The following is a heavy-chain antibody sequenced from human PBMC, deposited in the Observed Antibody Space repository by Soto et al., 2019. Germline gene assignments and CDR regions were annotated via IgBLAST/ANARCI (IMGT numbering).Heavy chain of an antibody. Sequence: SETLSLTCTVSGGSISSGDYYWSWIRQPPGKGLEWIGYIYYSGSTYYNPSLKSRVTISVDTSKNQFSLKLSSVTAADTAVYYCARDGYYYDSSGYYYHSHGMDVWGQGTTVTVSS. CDR2: IYYSGST. V-gene: IGHV4-30-4*01. CDR3: ARDGYYYDSSGYYYHSHGMDV. D-gene: IGHD3-22*01. CDR1: GGSISSGDYY. J-gene: IGHJ6*02.